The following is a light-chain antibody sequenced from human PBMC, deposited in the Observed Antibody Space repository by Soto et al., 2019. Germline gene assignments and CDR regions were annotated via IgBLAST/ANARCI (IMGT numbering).Light chain of an antibody. Sequence: QSALTQPASVSGSPGQSIAISCTGTSSDVGYYNYVSWYQQHPGKAPNVMIYDVNNRPSGVPDRFSGSKSCNTASLTISGLQAEDEADYYCSSYTSSSTYVFGTGTKVTVL. CDR1: SSDVGYYNY. CDR2: DVN. V-gene: IGLV2-14*01. J-gene: IGLJ1*01. CDR3: SSYTSSSTYV.